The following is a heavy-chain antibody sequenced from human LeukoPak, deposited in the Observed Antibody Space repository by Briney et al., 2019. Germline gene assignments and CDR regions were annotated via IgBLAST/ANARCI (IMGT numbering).Heavy chain of an antibody. CDR3: ASTTYDYDTSGHYFLDY. CDR1: GGSISSYY. J-gene: IGHJ4*02. Sequence: SETLSLTCTVSGGSISSYYWSWIRQPPGKGLEWIGYIYTSGTTNYNPSLKSRVTMSVDTSKNHFSLQLRSVTAADTAVYYCASTTYDYDTSGHYFLDYWGQGSLVTVSS. D-gene: IGHD3-22*01. CDR2: IYTSGTT. V-gene: IGHV4-4*08.